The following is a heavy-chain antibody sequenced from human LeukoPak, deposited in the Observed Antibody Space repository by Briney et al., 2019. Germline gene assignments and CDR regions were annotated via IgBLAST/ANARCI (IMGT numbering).Heavy chain of an antibody. CDR3: ARLAGGAPSLPLYYYGMDV. D-gene: IGHD2-2*01. CDR2: IYYSGST. CDR1: GGSISSGGYS. J-gene: IGHJ6*02. V-gene: IGHV4-30-4*07. Sequence: SQTLSLTCAVSGGSISSGGYSWSWIRQPPGKGLEWIGYIYYSGSTNYNPSLKSRVTISVDTSKNQFSLKLSSVTAADTAVYYCARLAGGAPSLPLYYYGMDVWGQGTTVTVSS.